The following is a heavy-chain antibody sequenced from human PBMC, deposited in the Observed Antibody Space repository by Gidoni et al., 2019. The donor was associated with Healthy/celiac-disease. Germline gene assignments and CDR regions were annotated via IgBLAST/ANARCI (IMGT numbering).Heavy chain of an antibody. CDR2: ISYDGSNK. Sequence: QVQLVESGGGVVQPGRSLRLSCSAPGFTFSSYGMHWVRQAPGKGLEWVAVISYDGSNKYYADSVKGRFTISRDNSKNTLYLQMNSLRAEDTAVYYCAKDLLGDAFDIWGQGTMVTVSS. CDR3: AKDLLGDAFDI. J-gene: IGHJ3*02. D-gene: IGHD3-3*02. CDR1: GFTFSSYG. V-gene: IGHV3-30*18.